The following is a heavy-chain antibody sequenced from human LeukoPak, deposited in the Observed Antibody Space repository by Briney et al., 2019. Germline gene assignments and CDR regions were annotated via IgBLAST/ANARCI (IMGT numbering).Heavy chain of an antibody. J-gene: IGHJ4*02. CDR3: AKGYISIYQAFDY. Sequence: PGRSLRLSCAASGFTFSSYGMHWVRQAPGKGLEWVAVIWYDGSNKYYADSVKGRFTISRDNSKNTLSLDINSLRVEDTAVYYCAKGYISIYQAFDYWGQGTLVTVSS. CDR2: IWYDGSNK. CDR1: GFTFSSYG. D-gene: IGHD2-2*01. V-gene: IGHV3-33*06.